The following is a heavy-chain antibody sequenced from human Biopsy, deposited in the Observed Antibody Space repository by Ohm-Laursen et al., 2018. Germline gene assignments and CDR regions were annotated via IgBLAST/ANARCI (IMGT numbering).Heavy chain of an antibody. CDR3: GNEVHGRDY. CDR2: INQAGTT. Sequence: SDTLSLTCAVFGKTFSDYQWSWIRQPPRKGLERIGQINQAGTTNYNPSLKSRVSISADASKYEFSLRLTSVTAADTAVYLCGNEVHGRDYWGLGAQVTVSS. V-gene: IGHV4-34*08. J-gene: IGHJ4*02. CDR1: GKTFSDYQ. D-gene: IGHD2-15*01.